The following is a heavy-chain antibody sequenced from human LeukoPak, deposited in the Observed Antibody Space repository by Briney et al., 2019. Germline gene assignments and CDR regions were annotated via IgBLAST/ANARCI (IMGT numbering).Heavy chain of an antibody. V-gene: IGHV3-7*03. D-gene: IGHD2/OR15-2a*01. Sequence: PGGSLRLSCAASGFSFSGYWMTWVRQAPGKGLEWVANIKEDGSEKYYADFVKGRFTIFRDNAKNSLDLQMNSLRAEDTAVYYCARRGSTDYWGQGTLVTVSS. J-gene: IGHJ4*02. CDR2: IKEDGSEK. CDR1: GFSFSGYW. CDR3: ARRGSTDY.